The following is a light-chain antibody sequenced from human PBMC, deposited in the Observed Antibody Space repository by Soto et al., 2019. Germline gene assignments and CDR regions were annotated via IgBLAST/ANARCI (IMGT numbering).Light chain of an antibody. CDR1: RSNIGSAI. J-gene: IGLJ3*02. CDR2: MNN. CDR3: VAWDDNLSSRV. Sequence: QSVLTQPPSLSGTPGQTVTISCIGSRSNIGSAIVHWYQQLPGTAPKHLIYMNNQRPSGVPDRFSGSKSGTSASLVITGLRPEDAADYYCVAWDDNLSSRVFGGGTKVTVL. V-gene: IGLV1-47*01.